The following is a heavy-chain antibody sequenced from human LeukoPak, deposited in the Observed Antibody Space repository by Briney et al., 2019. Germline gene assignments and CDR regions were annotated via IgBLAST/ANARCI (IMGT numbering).Heavy chain of an antibody. Sequence: PSETLSLTCTVSGGSISSYYWSWIRQPAGKGLEWIGRIYTSGSTNYNPSLKSRVTMSVDTSKNQFSLRLSSVTAADTAVYYCARGLRKVVPAAIPGGTGQNWFDPWGQGTLVTVSS. J-gene: IGHJ5*02. D-gene: IGHD2-2*02. V-gene: IGHV4-4*07. CDR2: IYTSGST. CDR1: GGSISSYY. CDR3: ARGLRKVVPAAIPGGTGQNWFDP.